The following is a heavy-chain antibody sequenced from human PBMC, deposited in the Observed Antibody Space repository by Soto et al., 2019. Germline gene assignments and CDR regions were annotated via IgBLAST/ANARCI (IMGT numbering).Heavy chain of an antibody. CDR1: GFTFSSYS. CDR2: ISSSSSTI. Sequence: EVQLVESGGGLVQPGGSLRLSCAASGFTFSSYSMNWVRQAPGKGLEWVSYISSSSSTIYYADSVKGRFTISRDNAKDSLYLQMNSLRAEDTAVYYCASEGQLWNYYFDYWGQGTLVTVCS. D-gene: IGHD5-18*01. V-gene: IGHV3-48*01. CDR3: ASEGQLWNYYFDY. J-gene: IGHJ4*02.